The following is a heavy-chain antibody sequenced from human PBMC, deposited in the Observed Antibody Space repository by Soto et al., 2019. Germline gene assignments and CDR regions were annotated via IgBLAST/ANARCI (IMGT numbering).Heavy chain of an antibody. D-gene: IGHD6-6*01. CDR2: IIPIFGTA. V-gene: IGHV1-69*01. CDR3: ARDDIGGDSSSSVTKTPAEYFQH. CDR1: GGTFSSSA. Sequence: QVQLVQSGAEVKKPGSSVKVSCKASGGTFSSSAISWVRQAPGQGLEWMGGIIPIFGTANYAQKFQGRVTITADESTSTAYMELSSLRSEDTAVYYCARDDIGGDSSSSVTKTPAEYFQHWGQGTLVTVSS. J-gene: IGHJ1*01.